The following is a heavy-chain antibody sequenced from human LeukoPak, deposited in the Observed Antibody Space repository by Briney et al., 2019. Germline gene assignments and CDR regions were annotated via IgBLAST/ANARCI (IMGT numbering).Heavy chain of an antibody. Sequence: PSETLSLTCTVSGGSISSYYWSWIRQPLGKGLEWIGYIYYSGSTNYNPSLKSRVTISVDTSKNQFSLKLSSVTAADTAVYYCASGGSAADIVVVPYYYYYYMDVWGKGTTVTVSS. CDR3: ASGGSAADIVVVPYYYYYYMDV. D-gene: IGHD2-2*01. J-gene: IGHJ6*03. CDR2: IYYSGST. CDR1: GGSISSYY. V-gene: IGHV4-59*01.